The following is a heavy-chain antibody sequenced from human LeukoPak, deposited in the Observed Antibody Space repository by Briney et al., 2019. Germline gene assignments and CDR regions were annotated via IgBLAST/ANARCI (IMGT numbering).Heavy chain of an antibody. Sequence: SETLSLTCTVSGGSISSDDYYWSWIRQPAGKGLGWIGRIYTSGSTNYNPSLKSRVTISGDTSKNQFSLRLSSVTAADTAVYYCARASYSYDINGWVPFDYWGQGTLVTVSS. CDR2: IYTSGST. V-gene: IGHV4-61*02. CDR3: ARASYSYDINGWVPFDY. J-gene: IGHJ4*02. CDR1: GGSISSDDYY. D-gene: IGHD3-22*01.